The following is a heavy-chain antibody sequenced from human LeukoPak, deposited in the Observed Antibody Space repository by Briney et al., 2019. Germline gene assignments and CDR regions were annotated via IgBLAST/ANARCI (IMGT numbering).Heavy chain of an antibody. CDR3: AKDEYYYGSGSYYNRRRAYYYYMDV. J-gene: IGHJ6*03. CDR2: IRYDGSNK. CDR1: GFTFSSYG. V-gene: IGHV3-30*02. Sequence: PGGSLRLSCAASGFTFSSYGMHWVRQAPGKGLGWVAFIRYDGSNKYYADSVKGRFTISRDNSKNTLYLQMNSLRAEDTAVYYCAKDEYYYGSGSYYNRRRAYYYYMDVWGKGTTVTISS. D-gene: IGHD3-10*01.